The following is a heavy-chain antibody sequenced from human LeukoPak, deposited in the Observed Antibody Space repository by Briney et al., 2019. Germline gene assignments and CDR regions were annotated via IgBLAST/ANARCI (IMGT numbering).Heavy chain of an antibody. D-gene: IGHD3-22*01. V-gene: IGHV3-23*01. Sequence: GGSLRLSCAASGFTFSSYAMSWVRQAPGKGLEWVSVISGSGGSTYYADSVKGRFTISRDNSKNTLYLQMNSLRAEDTAVYYCARDRHDSSGYYTLGYWGQGTLVTVSS. CDR2: ISGSGGST. J-gene: IGHJ4*02. CDR1: GFTFSSYA. CDR3: ARDRHDSSGYYTLGY.